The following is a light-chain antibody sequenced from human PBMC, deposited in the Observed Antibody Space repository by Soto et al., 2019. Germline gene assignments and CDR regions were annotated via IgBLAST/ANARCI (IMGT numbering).Light chain of an antibody. V-gene: IGKV3-11*01. J-gene: IGKJ4*01. CDR2: DAS. CDR1: QSVASH. CDR3: QQRTTWPRT. Sequence: DIVLTQSPATLSLSPGERATLSCRASQSVASHLAWYQQKPGQAPRLLIYDASNRATGIPARFSGSGSRTDFPLTITSLEPAEFAVYYCQQRTTWPRTFGGGTKVEIK.